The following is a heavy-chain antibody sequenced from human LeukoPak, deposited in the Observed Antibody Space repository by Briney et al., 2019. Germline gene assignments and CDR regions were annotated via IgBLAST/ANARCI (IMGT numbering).Heavy chain of an antibody. V-gene: IGHV3-23*01. CDR2: ISGSGGST. CDR1: GFTFSSYA. CDR3: AKGRYSGSYSTEYFQH. Sequence: GGSLRLSCAASGFTFSSYAMSWVRQAPGKRLEWVSAISGSGGSTYYADSVKGRFTISRDNSKNTLYLQMNSLRAEDTAVYYCAKGRYSGSYSTEYFQHWGQGTLVTVSS. J-gene: IGHJ1*01. D-gene: IGHD1-26*01.